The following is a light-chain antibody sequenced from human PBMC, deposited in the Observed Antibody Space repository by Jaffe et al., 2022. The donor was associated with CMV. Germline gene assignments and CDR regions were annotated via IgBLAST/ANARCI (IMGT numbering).Light chain of an antibody. CDR2: SAS. V-gene: IGKV3-20*01. Sequence: EIVLTQSPGTLSLSPGERATLSCRASQSVSSTYFAWYQQKPGQPPRLLIYSASTRATGIPDRFRGSGSGTDFTLTITRLESEDFAVYYCQHYGSSRGTFGQGTKVEIK. CDR3: QHYGSSRGT. J-gene: IGKJ1*01. CDR1: QSVSSTY.